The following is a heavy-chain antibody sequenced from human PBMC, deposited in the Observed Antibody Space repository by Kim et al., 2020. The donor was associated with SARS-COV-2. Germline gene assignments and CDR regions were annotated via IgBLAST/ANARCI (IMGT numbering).Heavy chain of an antibody. D-gene: IGHD6-13*01. CDR3: AKLPIAAAGRGPHWAFDI. Sequence: GGSLRLSCAASGFTFSSYAMSWVRQAPGKGLEWVSAISGSGGSTYYADSVKGRFTISRDNSKNTLYLQMNSLRAEDTAVYYCAKLPIAAAGRGPHWAFDIWGQGTMVTVSS. V-gene: IGHV3-23*01. CDR2: ISGSGGST. J-gene: IGHJ3*02. CDR1: GFTFSSYA.